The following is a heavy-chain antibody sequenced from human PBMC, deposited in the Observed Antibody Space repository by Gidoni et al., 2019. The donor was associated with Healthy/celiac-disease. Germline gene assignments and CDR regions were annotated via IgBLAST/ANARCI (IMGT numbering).Heavy chain of an antibody. J-gene: IGHJ1*01. D-gene: IGHD4-17*01. CDR3: ARGGDYDPLPEYFQH. CDR1: GFTFSSYS. V-gene: IGHV3-48*01. CDR2: ISSSSSTI. Sequence: EVQLVESGGGLEQPGGSLRLSCAASGFTFSSYSMNWVRQAPGKGLEWVSYISSSSSTIYYADSVKGRFTISRDNAKNSLYLQMNSLRAEDTAVYYCARGGDYDPLPEYFQHWGQGTLVTVSS.